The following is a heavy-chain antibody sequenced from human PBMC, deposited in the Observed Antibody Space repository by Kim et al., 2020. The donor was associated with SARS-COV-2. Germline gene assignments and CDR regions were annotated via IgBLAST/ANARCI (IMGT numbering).Heavy chain of an antibody. D-gene: IGHD5-12*01. CDR3: ASTPLEWLRLFDY. Sequence: YSPSLQGQVTITADKSVSTAYLQWSSLKTADTARYYCASTPLEWLRLFDYWGQGTLVTVSS. J-gene: IGHJ4*02. V-gene: IGHV5-51*01.